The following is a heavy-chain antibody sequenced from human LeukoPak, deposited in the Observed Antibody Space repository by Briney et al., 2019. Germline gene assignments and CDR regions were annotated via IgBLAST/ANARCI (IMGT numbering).Heavy chain of an antibody. CDR3: ARVFSTWYSIDH. CDR1: GFNLRSYA. J-gene: IGHJ4*02. Sequence: PGTSLRLSRAVSGFNLRSYALHSVRQAPGKGVQWVAFMSYDATVKYYADSLRGRFTVSRDNSKNTLSLQMNSLRPEYTAIYYCARVFSTWYSIDHWGRGTLVSVSS. D-gene: IGHD2-15*01. V-gene: IGHV3-30-3*01. CDR2: MSYDATVK.